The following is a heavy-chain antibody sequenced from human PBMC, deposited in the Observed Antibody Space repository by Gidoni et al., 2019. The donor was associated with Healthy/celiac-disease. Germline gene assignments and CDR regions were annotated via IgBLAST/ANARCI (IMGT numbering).Heavy chain of an antibody. CDR3: ARVSRYCSSTSCYVGGYYFDY. Sequence: QVQLVESGGGVVQPGRSLRLSCAASGFTFSSYAMHLVRQAPGKGLEWVAVISYDGSNKYYADSVKGRFTISRDNSKNTLYLQMNSLRAEDTAVYYCARVSRYCSSTSCYVGGYYFDYWGQGTLVTVSS. J-gene: IGHJ4*02. CDR1: GFTFSSYA. D-gene: IGHD2-2*01. V-gene: IGHV3-30-3*01. CDR2: ISYDGSNK.